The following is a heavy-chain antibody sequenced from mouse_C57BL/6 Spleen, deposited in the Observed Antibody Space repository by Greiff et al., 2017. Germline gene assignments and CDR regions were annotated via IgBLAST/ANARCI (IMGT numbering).Heavy chain of an antibody. CDR2: INPNNGGT. Sequence: EVQLQQSGPELVKPGASVKISCKASGYTFTDYYMNWVKQSHGKSLEWIGDINPNNGGTSYNQKFKGKATLTVDKSSSTAYMELRSLTSEDSAVYYCARFDYDDGVYFDYWGQGTTLAVSS. D-gene: IGHD2-4*01. CDR3: ARFDYDDGVYFDY. V-gene: IGHV1-26*01. J-gene: IGHJ2*01. CDR1: GYTFTDYY.